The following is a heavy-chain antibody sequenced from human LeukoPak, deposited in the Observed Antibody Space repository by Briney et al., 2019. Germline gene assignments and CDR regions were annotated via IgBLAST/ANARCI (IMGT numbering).Heavy chain of an antibody. J-gene: IGHJ6*02. CDR3: ARQGPGYYYYGMDV. CDR2: IKQDGSEK. V-gene: IGHV3-7*01. CDR1: GFTFSSYW. Sequence: PGGSLRLSCAASGFTFSSYWMSWVRQAPGKGLEWGANIKQDGSEKYYVDSVKGRFTISRDKAKNSLYLQMNSLRAEDTAVYYCARQGPGYYYYGMDVWGQGTTVTVSS.